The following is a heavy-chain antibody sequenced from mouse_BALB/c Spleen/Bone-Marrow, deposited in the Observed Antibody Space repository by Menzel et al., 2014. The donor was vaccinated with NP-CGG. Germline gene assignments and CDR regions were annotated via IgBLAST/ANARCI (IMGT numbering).Heavy chain of an antibody. CDR2: IYPGDGDT. J-gene: IGHJ4*01. V-gene: IGHV1-80*01. CDR3: ARRDGSTYYYAMDY. Sequence: VKLMESGAELVRPGSSVKISCKASGYAFSNYWMNWVKQRPGQGLEWIGQIYPGDGDTNYNGKFKGKATLTADKSSSTAYMQLSSLTSEDSAVYFCARRDGSTYYYAMDYWGRGTSVTVSS. CDR1: GYAFSNYW. D-gene: IGHD1-1*01.